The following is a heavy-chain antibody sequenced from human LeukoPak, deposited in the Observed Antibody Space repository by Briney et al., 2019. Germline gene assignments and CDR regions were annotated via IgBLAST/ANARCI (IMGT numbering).Heavy chain of an antibody. V-gene: IGHV1-8*01. J-gene: IGHJ3*01. CDR1: GYTFTSYD. CDR3: ARDIHDILTGYPANPFDV. Sequence: GASLKVSCKASGYTFTSYDINWGRHATGQRREWMGWMNPNSGNTGYAQKFQGTVNMTRNTSISTAYMELSSLRSDDTAVYYCARDIHDILTGYPANPFDVWGRGTMVTVSS. D-gene: IGHD3-9*01. CDR2: MNPNSGNT.